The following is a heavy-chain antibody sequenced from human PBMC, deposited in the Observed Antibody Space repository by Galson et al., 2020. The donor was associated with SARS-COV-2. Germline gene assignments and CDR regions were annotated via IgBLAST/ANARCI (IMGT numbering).Heavy chain of an antibody. CDR2: IYIDGRT. J-gene: IGHJ5*02. CDR1: GFIVSGDH. CDR3: ARHDWFDP. Sequence: GGSLRISCAAPGFIVSGDHMTWVRQAPGKGPESVSTIYIDGRTFYADSVKGRFTISRDTSKGALFLQMNSLRAEDTAVYYCARHDWFDPSSQGTLVIVSP. V-gene: IGHV3-66*04.